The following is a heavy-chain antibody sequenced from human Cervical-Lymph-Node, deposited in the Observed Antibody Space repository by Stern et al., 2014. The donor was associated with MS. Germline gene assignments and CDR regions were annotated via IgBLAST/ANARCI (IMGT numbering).Heavy chain of an antibody. D-gene: IGHD5-18*01. Sequence: MQLVESGAEVKKPGASVKVSCKASGYTFTGYYMHWVRQAPGQGLEWMGWVNPNSGGTNYAQKFQGWVTMTRDTSISTAYMELSRLRSDDTAVYYCARGLVDTAMVSPYFDYWGQGTLVTVSS. J-gene: IGHJ4*02. CDR2: VNPNSGGT. V-gene: IGHV1-2*04. CDR1: GYTFTGYY. CDR3: ARGLVDTAMVSPYFDY.